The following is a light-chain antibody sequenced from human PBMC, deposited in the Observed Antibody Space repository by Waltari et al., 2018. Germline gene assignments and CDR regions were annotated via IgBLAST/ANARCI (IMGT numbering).Light chain of an antibody. Sequence: DIQMTQSPSTLSASVGDRVTITCRASPNINSWLAWYQQKPGKAPKLLIYKASSVESGVPSRFSGSGSGTEFTLTITSLQPDDFATYFCQHYNNYSPWTFGQGTKVEVK. J-gene: IGKJ1*01. CDR3: QHYNNYSPWT. CDR1: PNINSW. V-gene: IGKV1-5*03. CDR2: KAS.